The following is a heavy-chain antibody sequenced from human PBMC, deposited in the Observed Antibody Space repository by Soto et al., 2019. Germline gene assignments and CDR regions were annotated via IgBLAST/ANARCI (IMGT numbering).Heavy chain of an antibody. V-gene: IGHV1-69*12. J-gene: IGHJ6*02. CDR2: IIPIFGTA. D-gene: IGHD2-21*02. Sequence: QVQLVQSGAEVKKPGSSVKVSCKASGGTFSSYAISWVRQAPGQGLEWMGGIIPIFGTADYAQKFQGRVTITAXXXTGXAYMELSSLRSEDTAVYYCASHCGGDCYSRSPPYYYYGMDVWGQGTTVTVSS. CDR3: ASHCGGDCYSRSPPYYYYGMDV. CDR1: GGTFSSYA.